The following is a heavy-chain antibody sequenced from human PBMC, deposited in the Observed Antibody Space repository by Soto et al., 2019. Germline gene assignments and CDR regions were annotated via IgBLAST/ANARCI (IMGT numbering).Heavy chain of an antibody. CDR3: ARSPSNSWYGGGAFDI. CDR1: GGSTSSSNW. D-gene: IGHD6-13*01. J-gene: IGHJ3*02. Sequence: QVQLQESGPGLVKPSGTLSLTCTVSGGSTSSSNWWSWVRQPPGKGLEWIGEIYHSGSTNYNPSLQSRVTISVDKSENQFSLKMRSVTAADTAVYYCARSPSNSWYGGGAFDIWGQGTMVTVSS. CDR2: IYHSGST. V-gene: IGHV4-4*02.